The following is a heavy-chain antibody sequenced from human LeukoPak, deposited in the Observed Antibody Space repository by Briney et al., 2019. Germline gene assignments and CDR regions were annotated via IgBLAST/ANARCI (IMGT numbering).Heavy chain of an antibody. CDR3: AKVGYSLFDY. D-gene: IGHD6-13*01. Sequence: PGGSLRLSCAASGFTFSSYSMNWVRQAPGKGLEWVSTISGSGGSTYYADSVKGRFTISRDNSKNTLYLQMNSLRAEDTAVYYCAKVGYSLFDYWGQGTLVTVSS. V-gene: IGHV3-23*01. CDR2: ISGSGGST. J-gene: IGHJ4*02. CDR1: GFTFSSYS.